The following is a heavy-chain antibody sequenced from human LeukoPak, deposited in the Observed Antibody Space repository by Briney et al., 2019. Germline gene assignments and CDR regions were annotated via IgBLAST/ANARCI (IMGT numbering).Heavy chain of an antibody. Sequence: PGGSLRLSCAASGFTVSSNYMSWVRQAPGKGLEWVSVIYSGGSTYYADSVKGRFTISRDNSKNTLYLQMNSLRAEDTAVYYCAGEPPSWLPAAINAGVIDYWGQGTLVTVSS. J-gene: IGHJ4*02. V-gene: IGHV3-66*02. D-gene: IGHD2-2*01. CDR1: GFTVSSNY. CDR2: IYSGGST. CDR3: AGEPPSWLPAAINAGVIDY.